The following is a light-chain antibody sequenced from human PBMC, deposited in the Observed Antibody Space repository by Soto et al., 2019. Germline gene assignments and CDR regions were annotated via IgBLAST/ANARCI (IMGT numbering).Light chain of an antibody. CDR3: QQSFSTRLT. J-gene: IGKJ4*01. V-gene: IGKV1-39*01. Sequence: DIQMTQSPSSLSASVGDRVNITCRASQSMGRYLNWYQHKPGKAPRLLIYAASSLLSGVPSRFSGSGSGTDFTLTISSLQPEDFATYYCQQSFSTRLTFGGGTKVEIK. CDR2: AAS. CDR1: QSMGRY.